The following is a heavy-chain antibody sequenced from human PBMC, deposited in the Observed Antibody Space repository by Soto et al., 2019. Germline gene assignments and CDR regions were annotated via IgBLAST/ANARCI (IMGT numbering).Heavy chain of an antibody. V-gene: IGHV4-30-2*01. D-gene: IGHD1-26*01. CDR2: IYHSGNT. CDR3: ARAGLSSRYYYFDY. CDR1: GGSVTSGNYA. Sequence: TSATLSLTCAVSGGSVTSGNYAWSWLRQPPGEGLEWIGYIYHSGNTYYNPSLRSRVTISLDRSKNQFSLMLNSVTAADTAVYYCARAGLSSRYYYFDYWGQGSLVTVSS. J-gene: IGHJ4*02.